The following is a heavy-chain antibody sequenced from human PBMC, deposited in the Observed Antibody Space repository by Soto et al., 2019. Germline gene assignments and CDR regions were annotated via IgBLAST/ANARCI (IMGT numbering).Heavy chain of an antibody. J-gene: IGHJ6*02. V-gene: IGHV3-74*01. CDR1: GFTFSDYY. CDR2: INSDGSTT. Sequence: GGSLRLSCAASGFTFSDYYMSWIRQAPGKGLEWVSYINSDGSTTSYADSVKGRFTISRDNAKNTLYLQMNSLRAEDTAVYYCARDLKDRSYYYGMDVWGQGTTVTVSS. CDR3: ARDLKDRSYYYGMDV.